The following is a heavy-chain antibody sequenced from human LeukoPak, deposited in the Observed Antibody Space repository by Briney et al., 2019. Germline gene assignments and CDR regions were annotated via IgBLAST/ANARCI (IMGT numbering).Heavy chain of an antibody. CDR3: ATEANYYGSGSYL. V-gene: IGHV1-18*01. Sequence: ASVKVSCKASGYTFTSYGISWVRQAPGQGLEWMGWISAYNANTNSAQKLQGRVTMTTDTSTSTAYMELRSLRSDDTAVYYCATEANYYGSGSYLWGQGPLVTVSS. CDR1: GYTFTSYG. D-gene: IGHD3-10*01. CDR2: ISAYNANT. J-gene: IGHJ1*01.